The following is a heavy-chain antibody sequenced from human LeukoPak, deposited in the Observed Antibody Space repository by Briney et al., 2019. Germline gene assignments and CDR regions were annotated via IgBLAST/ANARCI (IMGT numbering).Heavy chain of an antibody. V-gene: IGHV4-59*01. J-gene: IGHJ4*02. Sequence: SETLSLTCTVSGGSISRYYWSWILQPPGKGLEWIGYIYYSGSTNYNPSLKSRVTISVDTSKNQFSLKLSSVTAADTAVYYCARDESTVGFDYWGQGTLVTVSS. CDR2: IYYSGST. D-gene: IGHD1-26*01. CDR3: ARDESTVGFDY. CDR1: GGSISRYY.